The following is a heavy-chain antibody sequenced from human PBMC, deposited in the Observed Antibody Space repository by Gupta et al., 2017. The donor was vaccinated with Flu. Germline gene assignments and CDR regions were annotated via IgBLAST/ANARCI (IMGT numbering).Heavy chain of an antibody. CDR3: AREGATYYDILTGYYHFDY. J-gene: IGHJ4*02. D-gene: IGHD3-9*01. Sequence: EVQLVESGGGLVQPGGSLRLSCAASGFTFSSYEMNWVRQAPGKGLEWVSYISSSGSTIYYADSVKGRFTISRDNAKNSLYLQMNSLRAEDTAVYYCAREGATYYDILTGYYHFDYWGQGTLVTVSS. CDR1: GFTFSSYE. CDR2: ISSSGSTI. V-gene: IGHV3-48*03.